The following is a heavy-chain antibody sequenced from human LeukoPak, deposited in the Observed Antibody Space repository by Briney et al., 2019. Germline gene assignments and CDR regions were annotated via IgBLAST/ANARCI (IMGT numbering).Heavy chain of an antibody. CDR1: GFTFSSYA. CDR2: ISGSGGST. V-gene: IGHV3-23*01. Sequence: GGSRRLSCAASGFTFSSYAMSWVRQAPGKGLEWVSAISGSGGSTYYADSVKGRFTISRDNSKNTLYLQMNSLRAEDTAVYYCATNSGGQWELLRPTTQTFDYWGQGTLVTVSS. J-gene: IGHJ4*02. D-gene: IGHD1-26*01. CDR3: ATNSGGQWELLRPTTQTFDY.